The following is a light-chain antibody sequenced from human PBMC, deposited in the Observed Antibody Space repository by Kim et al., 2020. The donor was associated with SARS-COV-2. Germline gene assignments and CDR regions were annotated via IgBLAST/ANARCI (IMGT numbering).Light chain of an antibody. Sequence: LSPGERATLSCRASQSVSTYLAWYQQKPDQAPRLLIYGPSIRASGIPDRFSGSGSGTDFTLTISRLEPEDFAVYYCQQYVSSPETFGQGTKVDIK. J-gene: IGKJ1*01. CDR3: QQYVSSPET. CDR1: QSVSTY. CDR2: GPS. V-gene: IGKV3-20*01.